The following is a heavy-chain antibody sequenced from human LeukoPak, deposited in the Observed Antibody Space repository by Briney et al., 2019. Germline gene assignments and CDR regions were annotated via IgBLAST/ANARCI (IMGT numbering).Heavy chain of an antibody. J-gene: IGHJ4*02. CDR2: INPNSGGT. D-gene: IGHD6-19*01. Sequence: GASVKVSCKTSGYTFTDFYLHWVRQAPGQGLEWMGWINPNSGGTNYAQKFQGRVTMTRDTSISTAYMELSRLRSDDTAVYYCARGSLIRVKQWLVSYWGQGTLVTVSS. CDR1: GYTFTDFY. CDR3: ARGSLIRVKQWLVSY. V-gene: IGHV1-2*02.